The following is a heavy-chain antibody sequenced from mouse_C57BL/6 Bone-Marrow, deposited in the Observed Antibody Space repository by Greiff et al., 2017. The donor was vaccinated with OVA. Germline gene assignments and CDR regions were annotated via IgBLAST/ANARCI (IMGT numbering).Heavy chain of an antibody. V-gene: IGHV1-26*01. Sequence: EVQLQQSGPELVKPGASVKISCKASGYTFTDYYMNWVKQSHGKSLEWIGDINPNNGGTSYNQKFKGKATLTVDKSSSTAYMELRSLTSEDSAVYYCARSRWLLPFAYWGQGTLVTVSA. CDR1: GYTFTDYY. CDR2: INPNNGGT. CDR3: ARSRWLLPFAY. J-gene: IGHJ3*01. D-gene: IGHD2-3*01.